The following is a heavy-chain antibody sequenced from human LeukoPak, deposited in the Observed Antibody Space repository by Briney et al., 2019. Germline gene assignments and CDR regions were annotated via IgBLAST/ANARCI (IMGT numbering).Heavy chain of an antibody. Sequence: SETLSLTCAVYGGSFSGYYWSWIRQPPGEGLEWIGEINHSGSTNYNPSLESRVTISVDTSKNQFSLKLSSVTAADTAVYYCARGRYCSSTSCYRPYYFDYWGQGTLVTVSS. D-gene: IGHD2-2*02. CDR1: GGSFSGYY. J-gene: IGHJ4*02. CDR2: INHSGST. V-gene: IGHV4-34*01. CDR3: ARGRYCSSTSCYRPYYFDY.